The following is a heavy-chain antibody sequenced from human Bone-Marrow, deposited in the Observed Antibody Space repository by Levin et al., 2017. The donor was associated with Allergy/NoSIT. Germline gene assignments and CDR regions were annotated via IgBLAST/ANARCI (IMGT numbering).Heavy chain of an antibody. J-gene: IGHJ4*02. CDR1: GFSFNDHS. V-gene: IGHV3-72*01. Sequence: GGSLRLSCAASGFSFNDHSMNWVRQAPGKGLEWVGRTRNKANIYTTEYAASVKGRFTISRDDSRSSLLLQMNSLQTEDTAVYYCAREGDSSAYYIDFDYWGQGTLVTVSS. CDR2: TRNKANIYTT. CDR3: AREGDSSAYYIDFDY. D-gene: IGHD6-19*01.